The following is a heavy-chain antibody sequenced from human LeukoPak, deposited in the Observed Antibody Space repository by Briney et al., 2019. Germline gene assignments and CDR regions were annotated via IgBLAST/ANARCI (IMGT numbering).Heavy chain of an antibody. D-gene: IGHD6-19*01. CDR1: GFTFSTYG. CDR2: IRNNGDNK. V-gene: IGHV3-30*02. Sequence: GGSLRLSCAASGFTFSTYGMHWVRQAPGKGLEWVSFIRNNGDNKYYADSVRGRFTISRDNSKNTLYLQMNTLRTDDTAVYYCVTSKGAGYFDYWGQGTLVTVSS. CDR3: VTSKGAGYFDY. J-gene: IGHJ4*02.